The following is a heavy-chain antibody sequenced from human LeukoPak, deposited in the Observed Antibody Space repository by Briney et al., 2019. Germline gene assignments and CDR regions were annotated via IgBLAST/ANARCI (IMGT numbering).Heavy chain of an antibody. J-gene: IGHJ6*02. CDR1: GFTFSSYS. Sequence: GGSLRLSCAASGFTFSSYSMNWVRQAPGKGLEWVSYISSSSSTIYYADSVKGRFTISRDNAKNSLYLQMNGLRAEDTAVYYCARDPYYGMDVWGQGTTVTVSS. V-gene: IGHV3-48*04. CDR3: ARDPYYGMDV. CDR2: ISSSSSTI.